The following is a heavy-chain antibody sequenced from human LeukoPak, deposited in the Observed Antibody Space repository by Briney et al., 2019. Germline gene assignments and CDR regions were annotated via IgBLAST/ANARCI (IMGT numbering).Heavy chain of an antibody. CDR2: IITVVGST. J-gene: IGHJ4*02. CDR1: GFTFSGYA. D-gene: IGHD5-24*01. Sequence: PAQSLTLSCAVSGFTFSGYAMHWDRHAQGEGLEYVSTIITVVGSTYYANSVKGRFTISRDNSKNTLYLQMGSLRAEDMAVYYCARRERDGYNYFDYWGQGTLVTVSS. CDR3: ARRERDGYNYFDY. V-gene: IGHV3-64*01.